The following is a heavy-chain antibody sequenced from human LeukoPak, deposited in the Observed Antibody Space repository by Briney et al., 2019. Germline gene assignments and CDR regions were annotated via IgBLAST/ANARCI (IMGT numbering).Heavy chain of an antibody. V-gene: IGHV7-4-1*02. Sequence: GASVKFSCKASGYTFTSYYMHWVRQAPGQGLEWMGWINTNTGNPTYAQGFTGRFVFSLDTSVSTAYLQISSLKAEDTAVYYCARDHRVRYFDWLPSYYFDYWGQGTLVTVSS. J-gene: IGHJ4*02. CDR2: INTNTGNP. CDR1: GYTFTSYY. CDR3: ARDHRVRYFDWLPSYYFDY. D-gene: IGHD3-9*01.